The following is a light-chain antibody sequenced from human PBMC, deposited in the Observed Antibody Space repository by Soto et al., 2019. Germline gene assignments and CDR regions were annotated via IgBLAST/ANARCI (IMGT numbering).Light chain of an antibody. J-gene: IGKJ4*01. CDR3: QQRSNWPPV. Sequence: EIVLTQSPATLSLSPGERATLSCRASQSVSSYLAWYQQKPGQAPRLLIYDASNRATGIPARFSGSASGTDFTLTISSLEPEDFAVYYCQQRSNWPPVFGGGTKVEIK. V-gene: IGKV3-11*01. CDR2: DAS. CDR1: QSVSSY.